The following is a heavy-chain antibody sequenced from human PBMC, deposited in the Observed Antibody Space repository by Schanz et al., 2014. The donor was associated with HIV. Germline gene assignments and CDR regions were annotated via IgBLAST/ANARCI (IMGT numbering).Heavy chain of an antibody. Sequence: EVQLLESGGHLVQPGGSLRLSCTVSGFTFSNYAMTWVRQAPGKGLEWVSLLSGSGSTTFYAGPVKGRFTISRDNSKNTLYLQMNSLRAEDTAVYYCARDVEHSSIGVPMDVWGQGTTVAVSS. CDR1: GFTFSNYA. J-gene: IGHJ6*02. CDR3: ARDVEHSSIGVPMDV. V-gene: IGHV3-23*01. D-gene: IGHD6-6*01. CDR2: LSGSGSTT.